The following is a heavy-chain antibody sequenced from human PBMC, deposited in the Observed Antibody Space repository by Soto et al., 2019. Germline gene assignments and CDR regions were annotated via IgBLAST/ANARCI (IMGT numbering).Heavy chain of an antibody. CDR2: INHSGST. CDR1: DWSSSGYY. Sequence: PSETLSLTSGVYDWSSSGYYWSWIRQPPGKGLEWFGEINHSGSTNYNPSLKSRFTISVDTSKNQFSLKLSSVTAADTAVYYCAREGVQWLAPPWYFDLWGRGTLVTVSS. D-gene: IGHD6-19*01. V-gene: IGHV4-34*01. J-gene: IGHJ2*01. CDR3: AREGVQWLAPPWYFDL.